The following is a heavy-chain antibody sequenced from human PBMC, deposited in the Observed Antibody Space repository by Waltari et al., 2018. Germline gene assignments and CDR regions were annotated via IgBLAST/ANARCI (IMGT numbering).Heavy chain of an antibody. V-gene: IGHV1-2*06. J-gene: IGHJ4*02. CDR1: GYSFTASY. Sequence: QVQMVQSGAEVKKPGASVTVSCKASGYSFTASYLHWVRQAPGQGLEWMGRINPNSGATTYAQMFQGRVTMTRDTSISTAYMEVTGLRSDDTAVYYCARVLSTVQLGIFAYWGQGTVVTVSS. CDR3: ARVLSTVQLGIFAY. D-gene: IGHD7-27*01. CDR2: INPNSGAT.